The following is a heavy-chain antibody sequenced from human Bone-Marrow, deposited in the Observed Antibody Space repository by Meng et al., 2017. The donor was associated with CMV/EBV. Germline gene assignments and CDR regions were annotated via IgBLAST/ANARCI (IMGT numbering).Heavy chain of an antibody. CDR3: ARGRHTIWFDP. D-gene: IGHD3-3*01. V-gene: IGHV1-18*01. J-gene: IGHJ5*02. CDR1: GYTFTSYG. Sequence: ASVKVSCKASGYTFTSYGISWVRQAPGQGLEWMGWISAYNGNTNYAQKLQGRVTMTTDTSTTTDYMELRSLRSDDTAVYNCARGRHTIWFDPWGQGTLVTVSS. CDR2: ISAYNGNT.